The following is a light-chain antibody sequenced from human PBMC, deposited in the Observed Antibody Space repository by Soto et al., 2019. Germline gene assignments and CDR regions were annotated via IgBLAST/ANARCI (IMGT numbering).Light chain of an antibody. V-gene: IGKV3-15*01. CDR2: GAS. Sequence: EIVMTQSPATLSVSPGERATLSCRASQSVSSNLAWYQQKPGQAPRLLIYGASTRATSIPARFSGSGSGTEFTLTISSLQSEDFAVYYCQQYNNWPPLWTFGQGTKVEIK. CDR1: QSVSSN. J-gene: IGKJ1*01. CDR3: QQYNNWPPLWT.